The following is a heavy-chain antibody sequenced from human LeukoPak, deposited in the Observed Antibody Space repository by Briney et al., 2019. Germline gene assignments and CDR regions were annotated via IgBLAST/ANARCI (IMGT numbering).Heavy chain of an antibody. CDR3: ARDHATYYYDSSGYYDAFDI. CDR2: IWYDGSNK. J-gene: IGHJ3*02. V-gene: IGHV3-33*01. CDR1: GFTFSSYG. Sequence: GGSLRLSCAASGFTFSSYGMHWVRQAPGKELEWVAVIWYDGSNKYYADSVKGRFTISRDNSKNTLYLQMNSLRAEDTAVYYCARDHATYYYDSSGYYDAFDIWGQGTMVTVSS. D-gene: IGHD3-22*01.